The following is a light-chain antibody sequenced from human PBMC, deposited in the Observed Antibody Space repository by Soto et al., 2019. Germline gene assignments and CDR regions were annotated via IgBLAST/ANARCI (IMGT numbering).Light chain of an antibody. CDR1: SSDVGTYSI. Sequence: QSALTQPASVSGSPGQSITISCAGTSSDVGTYSIVSWYKQYPGKAPKLMSYEVFKRPSGVSNRFSGSKSGNTASLTISGLQAEDEADYYCCSYAGRSTYVFGTGTKAPS. CDR3: CSYAGRSTYV. V-gene: IGLV2-23*02. CDR2: EVF. J-gene: IGLJ1*01.